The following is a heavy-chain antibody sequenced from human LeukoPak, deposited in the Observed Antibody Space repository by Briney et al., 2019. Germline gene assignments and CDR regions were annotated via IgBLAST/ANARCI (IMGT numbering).Heavy chain of an antibody. Sequence: PGGSLRLSCAASGFTFNNYAMGWVRQAPGKGLEWVSTISGGGGNAYYADSVKGRFTISRDNSKQTLYVQRNSLRDEDTAVYYCAREGGFSARNGMDVWGQGTTVTVSS. D-gene: IGHD5-12*01. CDR1: GFTFNNYA. V-gene: IGHV3-23*01. CDR2: ISGGGGNA. CDR3: AREGGFSARNGMDV. J-gene: IGHJ6*02.